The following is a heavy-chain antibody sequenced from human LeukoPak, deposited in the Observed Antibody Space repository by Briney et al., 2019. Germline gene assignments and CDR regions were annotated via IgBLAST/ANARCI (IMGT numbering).Heavy chain of an antibody. CDR2: ISGGGDST. V-gene: IGHV3-23*01. CDR1: GFTFSSYA. Sequence: GGSLRLSCAASGFTFSSYAMSWVRQAPGKGLEWVLGISGGGDSTYYADSVKGRFTISRDNSKNTLFLQMNSLRAEDTALYYCAKGPPRFDPWGQGTLVTVSS. J-gene: IGHJ5*02. CDR3: AKGPPRFDP.